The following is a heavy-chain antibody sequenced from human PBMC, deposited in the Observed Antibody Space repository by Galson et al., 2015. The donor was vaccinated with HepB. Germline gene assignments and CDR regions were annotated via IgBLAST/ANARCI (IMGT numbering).Heavy chain of an antibody. J-gene: IGHJ6*02. Sequence: SVKVSCKASGYTFTSYDINWVRQATGQGLEWMGWMNPNSGNTGYAQKFQGRVTMTRNTSISTAYMELSSLRSEDTAVYYCARGQGITIFGVAKYYYYYYGMDVWGQGTTVTVSS. CDR1: GYTFTSYD. CDR3: ARGQGITIFGVAKYYYYYYGMDV. D-gene: IGHD3-3*01. CDR2: MNPNSGNT. V-gene: IGHV1-8*01.